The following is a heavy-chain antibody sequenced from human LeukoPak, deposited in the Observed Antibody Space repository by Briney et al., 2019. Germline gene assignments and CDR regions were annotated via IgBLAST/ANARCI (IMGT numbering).Heavy chain of an antibody. V-gene: IGHV3-15*01. CDR3: TTLHY. J-gene: IGHJ4*02. Sequence: PGGSLRLSCAASGFTFSNAWMTWVRQAPGKGLEWVGRIKTKTDGWSTDYAAPVKGRSTISRDDSESTLYLQMNGLKTEDTAVYYCTTLHYWGQGTLVSVSS. CDR2: IKTKTDGWST. CDR1: GFTFSNAW.